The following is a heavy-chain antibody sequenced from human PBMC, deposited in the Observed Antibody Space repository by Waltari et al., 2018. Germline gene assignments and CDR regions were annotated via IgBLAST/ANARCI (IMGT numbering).Heavy chain of an antibody. Sequence: QVQLVQSGAEVTKPGASVKVACKASGYTFTGYYMHWVRQAPGQGLEWMGRINPNRGGTNEAQKVKGSVTMTRDTAISTDYMELSRLTSDDPAVDYFAMVYDRSGYSGFDYSGQGTLLTVSS. CDR2: INPNRGGT. D-gene: IGHD3-22*01. CDR3: AMVYDRSGYSGFDY. V-gene: IGHV1-2*06. J-gene: IGHJ4*02. CDR1: GYTFTGYY.